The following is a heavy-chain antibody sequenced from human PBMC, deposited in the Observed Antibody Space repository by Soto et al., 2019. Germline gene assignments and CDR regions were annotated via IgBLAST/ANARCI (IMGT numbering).Heavy chain of an antibody. V-gene: IGHV3-30*18. CDR3: AKDAAGLTYYFDY. Sequence: GGSLRLSCAASGITFSSYGMHWVRQAPGKGLEWVAVISNDGNNKYYADSVKGRFTISRDNSNNTLFLQMNSLRAEDTAVYYCAKDAAGLTYYFDYWGQGSLVTVSS. CDR1: GITFSSYG. D-gene: IGHD6-13*01. J-gene: IGHJ4*02. CDR2: ISNDGNNK.